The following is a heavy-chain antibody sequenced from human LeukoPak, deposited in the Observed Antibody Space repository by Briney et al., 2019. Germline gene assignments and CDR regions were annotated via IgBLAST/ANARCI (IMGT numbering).Heavy chain of an antibody. Sequence: ASVKVSCKASGYTFTSYYMHWVRQAPGQGLEWMGIINPSGGSTSYAQKFQGRVTMTRDTSTSTVYMELSSLRSEDTAVYYCARDYRPGSPLWFGSPDYWGQETLVTVSS. J-gene: IGHJ4*02. CDR1: GYTFTSYY. CDR3: ARDYRPGSPLWFGSPDY. V-gene: IGHV1-46*01. CDR2: INPSGGST. D-gene: IGHD3-10*01.